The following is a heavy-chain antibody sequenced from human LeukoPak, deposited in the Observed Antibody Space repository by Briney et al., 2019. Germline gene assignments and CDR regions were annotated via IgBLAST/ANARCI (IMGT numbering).Heavy chain of an antibody. Sequence: GGSLRLSCAASGFSFSTYAMHWVRQAPGKGLEWVAVIWYDGSKKYYEDSVKGRFTISRDNSKNTLYLQMNSLRAEDTAVYYCARDRGSGWYQDYWGQGTLVTVSS. J-gene: IGHJ4*02. CDR1: GFSFSTYA. CDR3: ARDRGSGWYQDY. V-gene: IGHV3-33*01. CDR2: IWYDGSKK. D-gene: IGHD6-19*01.